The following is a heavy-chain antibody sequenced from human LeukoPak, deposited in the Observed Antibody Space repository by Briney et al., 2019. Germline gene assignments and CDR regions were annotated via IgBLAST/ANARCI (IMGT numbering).Heavy chain of an antibody. CDR3: ARGDYYDSSEPDY. D-gene: IGHD3-22*01. CDR1: GYTFTSYD. V-gene: IGHV1-8*01. Sequence: GASVKVSCKASGYTFTSYDINWVRQATGQGLEWMGWMNPNSGNTGYAQKFQGRVTMTRNTSISTAYMELSRLRSDDTAVYYCARGDYYDSSEPDYWGQGTLVTVSS. CDR2: MNPNSGNT. J-gene: IGHJ4*02.